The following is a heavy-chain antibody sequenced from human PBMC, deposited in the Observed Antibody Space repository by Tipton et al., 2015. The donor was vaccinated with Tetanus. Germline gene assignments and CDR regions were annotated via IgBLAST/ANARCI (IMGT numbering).Heavy chain of an antibody. V-gene: IGHV4-4*07. D-gene: IGHD5-24*01. Sequence: GLVKPSETLSLTCTVSRGPISSYYWSWIRQPAGKGLEWIGHISNGNTDYAASLKGRVSLSVDTSKNQLSLEVRFVTAADTGVYYCARGISDGYNRRFDYWGQGTLVTVSS. CDR1: RGPISSYY. CDR2: ISNGNT. CDR3: ARGISDGYNRRFDY. J-gene: IGHJ4*02.